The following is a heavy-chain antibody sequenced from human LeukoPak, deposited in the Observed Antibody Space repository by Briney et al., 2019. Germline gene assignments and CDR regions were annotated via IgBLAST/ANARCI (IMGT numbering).Heavy chain of an antibody. CDR3: ARGEGGYDYGNAFDI. D-gene: IGHD5-12*01. CDR1: GGSISSGGYS. J-gene: IGHJ3*02. Sequence: SGTLSLTCAVSGGSISSGGYSWSWIRQPPGKGLEWIGYIYHSGSTYYNPSLKSRVTISVDRSKNQFSLKLSSVTAADTAVYYCARGEGGYDYGNAFDIWGQGTMVTVSS. CDR2: IYHSGST. V-gene: IGHV4-30-2*01.